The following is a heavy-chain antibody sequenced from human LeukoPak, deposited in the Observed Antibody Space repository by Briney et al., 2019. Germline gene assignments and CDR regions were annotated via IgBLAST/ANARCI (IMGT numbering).Heavy chain of an antibody. CDR2: INHSGST. CDR3: ARHAGGFDY. D-gene: IGHD3-10*01. V-gene: IGHV4-34*01. Sequence: SETLSLTCAVYGGSFSGYYWSWIRQPPVKGLEWIGEINHSGSTNYNPSLKSRVTISVDTSKNQFSLKLSSVTAADTAVYYCARHAGGFDYWGQGTLVTVSS. CDR1: GGSFSGYY. J-gene: IGHJ4*02.